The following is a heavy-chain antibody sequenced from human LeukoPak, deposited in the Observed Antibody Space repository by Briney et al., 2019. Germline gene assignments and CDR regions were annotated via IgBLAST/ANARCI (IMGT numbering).Heavy chain of an antibody. Sequence: ASVKVFCKASGYTFTSYGISWVRQAPGQGVEWMGWISAYNGNTNYAQKLQGRVTMTTDTSTSTAYMELRSLRSDDTAVYYCARGLYVDGDRSSWYASLYWGQGTLVTVSS. J-gene: IGHJ4*02. CDR3: ARGLYVDGDRSSWYASLY. V-gene: IGHV1-18*01. D-gene: IGHD6-13*01. CDR2: ISAYNGNT. CDR1: GYTFTSYG.